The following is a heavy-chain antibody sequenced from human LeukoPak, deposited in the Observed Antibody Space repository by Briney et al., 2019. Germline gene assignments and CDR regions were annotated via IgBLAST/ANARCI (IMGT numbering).Heavy chain of an antibody. J-gene: IGHJ4*02. V-gene: IGHV3-33*01. CDR3: ARWYYYGSGSYIDY. Sequence: GGSLRLSCAASGFTFSNYGIHWVRQAPGKGLEWVAVIWSDGTNKYYADSVKGRFTISRDNSKNTLYLQMNSLRAEDTAVYYCARWYYYGSGSYIDYWGQGTLVTVPS. D-gene: IGHD3-10*01. CDR1: GFTFSNYG. CDR2: IWSDGTNK.